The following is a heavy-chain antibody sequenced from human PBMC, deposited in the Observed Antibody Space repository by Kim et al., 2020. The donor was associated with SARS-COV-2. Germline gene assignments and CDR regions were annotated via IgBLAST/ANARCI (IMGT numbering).Heavy chain of an antibody. CDR2: IIPIFGTA. CDR3: ASPGGYGDYGAGWYAFDI. V-gene: IGHV1-69*13. J-gene: IGHJ3*02. CDR1: GGTFSSYA. Sequence: SVKVSCKASGGTFSSYAISWVRQAPGQGLEWMGGIIPIFGTANYAQKFQGRVTITADESTSTAYMELSSLRSEDTAVYYCASPGGYGDYGAGWYAFDIWGQGTMVTVSS. D-gene: IGHD4-17*01.